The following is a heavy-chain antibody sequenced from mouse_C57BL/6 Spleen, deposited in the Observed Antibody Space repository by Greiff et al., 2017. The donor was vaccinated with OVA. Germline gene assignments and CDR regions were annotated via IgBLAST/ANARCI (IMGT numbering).Heavy chain of an antibody. V-gene: IGHV1-69*01. D-gene: IGHD2-2*01. J-gene: IGHJ2*01. Sequence: QVQLQQPGAELVMPGASVKLSCKASGYTFTSYWMHWVKQRPGQGLEWIGEIDPSDSYPNYNQKFKGKSTLTVDKSSSTAYMQLSSLTSEDSAVYYCARSPNYGYDVYYFDYWGQGTTLTVSS. CDR1: GYTFTSYW. CDR3: ARSPNYGYDVYYFDY. CDR2: IDPSDSYP.